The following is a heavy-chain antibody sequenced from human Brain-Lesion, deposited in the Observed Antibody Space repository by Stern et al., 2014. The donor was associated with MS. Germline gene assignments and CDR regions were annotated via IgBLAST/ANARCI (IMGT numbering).Heavy chain of an antibody. CDR3: ARFPASRPHVFDS. J-gene: IGHJ4*02. Sequence: VQLVESGPGLVKPSGTLSLTCAVSGGSISSSNWWSWVRQSPGKGLEWIGESDHSGSTIYNPSLKSRVTVSVAKAKNPFSLQLRSVPAADTAVYFCARFPASRPHVFDSWGQGTLVTVSS. CDR2: SDHSGST. D-gene: IGHD6-13*01. V-gene: IGHV4-4*02. CDR1: GGSISSSNW.